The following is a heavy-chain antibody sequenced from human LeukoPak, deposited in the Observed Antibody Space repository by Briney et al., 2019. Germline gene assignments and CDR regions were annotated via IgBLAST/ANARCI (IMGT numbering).Heavy chain of an antibody. CDR2: IYYSGST. CDR3: ARGTRYGDYPFDY. Sequence: SETLSLTCTVSGGSISSGDYYWSWIRQPPGKGLEWIGYIYYSGSTYYDPSLKSRVTISVDTSKNQFSLKLSSVTAADTAVYYCARGTRYGDYPFDYWGQGTLVTVSS. D-gene: IGHD4-17*01. CDR1: GGSISSGDYY. V-gene: IGHV4-30-4*08. J-gene: IGHJ4*02.